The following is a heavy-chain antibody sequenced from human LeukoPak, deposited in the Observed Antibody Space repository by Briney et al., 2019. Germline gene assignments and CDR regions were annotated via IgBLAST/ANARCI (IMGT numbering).Heavy chain of an antibody. D-gene: IGHD3-22*01. V-gene: IGHV3-30*02. CDR3: AKAYGSSGYYQLPIDF. J-gene: IGHJ4*02. CDR2: IRYDGSNK. Sequence: PGGSLRLSCAASGFTFSSYGMHWVRQAPGKGLEWVAFIRYDGSNKYYADSVKGRFTISRDNSKNTLYLQMNSLRAEDTAVYYCAKAYGSSGYYQLPIDFWGQGTLVTVSS. CDR1: GFTFSSYG.